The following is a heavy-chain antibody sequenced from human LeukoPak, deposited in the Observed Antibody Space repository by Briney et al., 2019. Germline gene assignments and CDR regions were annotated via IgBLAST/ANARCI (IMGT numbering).Heavy chain of an antibody. CDR1: GFTFSSYG. J-gene: IGHJ6*03. Sequence: GGSLRLSCAASGFTFSSYGMHWVRQAPGKGLEWVAFIRYDEIDKYYADSLKGRFTISRDNSKNTLYLQMNSLRIEDTAVYYCAKDCCSGASPYHMDVWGKGTTVTVSS. V-gene: IGHV3-30*02. CDR2: IRYDEIDK. CDR3: AKDCCSGASPYHMDV. D-gene: IGHD2-15*01.